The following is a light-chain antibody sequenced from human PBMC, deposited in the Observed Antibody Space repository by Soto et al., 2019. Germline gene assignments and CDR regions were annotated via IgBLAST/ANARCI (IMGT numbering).Light chain of an antibody. Sequence: EIVMTQSPATLSVSPGERATLSCRASQSVSSNLAWYQQKPGQAPRLLIYGASTRATGIPARFSGSGSGTDFTLTISSLQSEDFAVYYCQQYNNWPRTFGVGTKVEIK. J-gene: IGKJ4*01. V-gene: IGKV3-15*01. CDR2: GAS. CDR3: QQYNNWPRT. CDR1: QSVSSN.